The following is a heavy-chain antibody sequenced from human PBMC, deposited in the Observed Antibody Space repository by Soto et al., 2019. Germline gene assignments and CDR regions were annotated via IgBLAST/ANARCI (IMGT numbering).Heavy chain of an antibody. Sequence: QVQLQESGPGLVKPSGTLSLTCVVSGSSVSNSNWWTWVRQPPGKGLEWIGEIYHTGDTNYNPSLVSRVTLSIDQSRNQFSLRLGSVTAADTAVYFCARNGIYYYYMDVWGRGTTVTVSS. D-gene: IGHD1-1*01. J-gene: IGHJ6*03. CDR3: ARNGIYYYYMDV. CDR1: GSSVSNSNW. V-gene: IGHV4-4*02. CDR2: IYHTGDT.